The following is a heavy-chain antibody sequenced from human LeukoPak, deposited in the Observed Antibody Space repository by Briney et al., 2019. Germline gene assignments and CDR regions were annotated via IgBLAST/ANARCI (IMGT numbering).Heavy chain of an antibody. CDR3: ARGSAFSSGYH. CDR1: GGSFSGYY. J-gene: IGHJ4*02. CDR2: INHSGST. Sequence: SETLSPTCAVYGGSFSGYYWSWIRQPPGKGLEWIGEINHSGSTNYNPSLKSRVTISVDTSKNQFSLKLSSVTAADTAVYYCARGSAFSSGYHWGQGTLVTVSS. V-gene: IGHV4-34*01. D-gene: IGHD3-22*01.